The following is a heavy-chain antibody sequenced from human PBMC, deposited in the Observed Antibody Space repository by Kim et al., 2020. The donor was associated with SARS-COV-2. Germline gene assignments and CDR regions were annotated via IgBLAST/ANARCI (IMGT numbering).Heavy chain of an antibody. CDR2: ISGTGDST. Sequence: GGSLRLSCAASGFPFSTYAMSWVRQAPGKGLEWVSVISGTGDSTYYADSVKGRFTISRDNSKNTLFLQMNTLRAEDTAVYYCVRGNMARHYGSCFEDWG. V-gene: IGHV3-23*01. CDR1: GFPFSTYA. CDR3: VRGNMARHYGSCFED. J-gene: IGHJ3*01. D-gene: IGHD3-10*01.